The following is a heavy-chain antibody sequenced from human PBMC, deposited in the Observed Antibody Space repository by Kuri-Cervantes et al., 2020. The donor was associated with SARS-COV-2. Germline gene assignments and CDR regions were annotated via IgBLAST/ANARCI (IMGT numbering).Heavy chain of an antibody. J-gene: IGHJ4*02. V-gene: IGHV3-23*01. Sequence: GGSLRLSCAASGFTFSSYAMSWVRQAPGKGLEWVSAISGSGGSTYYADSVKGRFTISRDNSKNTLYLQMNSLRAEDTAVYYCASSFLFYCSSTSCYKDYWGQGTLVTVSS. CDR1: GFTFSSYA. D-gene: IGHD2-2*02. CDR3: ASSFLFYCSSTSCYKDY. CDR2: ISGSGGST.